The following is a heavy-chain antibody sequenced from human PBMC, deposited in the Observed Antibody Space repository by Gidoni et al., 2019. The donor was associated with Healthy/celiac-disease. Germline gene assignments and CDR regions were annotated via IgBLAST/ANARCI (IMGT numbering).Heavy chain of an antibody. Sequence: EVQLVESGGGLVKPGGYLRLSCAASGFTFSSYSMNWVRQAPGKGLEWVSSISSSSSYIYYADSVKGRFTISRDNAKNSLYLQMNSLRAEDTAVYYCARSPVVVVAATQPYDYWGQGTLVTVSS. V-gene: IGHV3-21*01. D-gene: IGHD2-15*01. CDR2: ISSSSSYI. CDR3: ARSPVVVVAATQPYDY. CDR1: GFTFSSYS. J-gene: IGHJ4*02.